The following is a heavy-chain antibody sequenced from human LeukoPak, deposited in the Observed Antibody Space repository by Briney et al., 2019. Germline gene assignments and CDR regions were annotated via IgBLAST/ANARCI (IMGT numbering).Heavy chain of an antibody. J-gene: IGHJ4*02. D-gene: IGHD3-10*01. Sequence: GGSLRLSCAASGFTFSAYSMNWVRQAPGKGLEWVSYISTSGNTKYYADSVKGRFTISRDNAKNSLYLQMNSLRAEDTAVYYCARDFSGVFDYWGQGTLVAVSS. CDR2: ISTSGNTK. CDR1: GFTFSAYS. CDR3: ARDFSGVFDY. V-gene: IGHV3-48*01.